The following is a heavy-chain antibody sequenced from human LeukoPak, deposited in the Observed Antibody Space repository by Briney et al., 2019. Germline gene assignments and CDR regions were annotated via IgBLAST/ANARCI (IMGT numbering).Heavy chain of an antibody. Sequence: GGSLRLSCAASGFTFSSYGMNWVRQAPGKGLEWVAVIWYDGSNKYYADSVEGRFTISRDNSKNTLYLQMNTLRAEDTAVYYCAKEGGCSGGTCYLDYWGQGTLVTVSS. D-gene: IGHD2-15*01. CDR3: AKEGGCSGGTCYLDY. CDR2: IWYDGSNK. V-gene: IGHV3-33*06. J-gene: IGHJ4*02. CDR1: GFTFSSYG.